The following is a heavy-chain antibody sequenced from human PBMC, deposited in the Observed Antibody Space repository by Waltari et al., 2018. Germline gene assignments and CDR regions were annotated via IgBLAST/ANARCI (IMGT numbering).Heavy chain of an antibody. CDR3: AKPQANRGYTYDPIHFDS. CDR2: ISYDGSNK. Sequence: QVQLVESGGGVVQPGRSLRLSCAASGFVFSTFGMHWVRQAPGKGLEWVAGISYDGSNKYYSDSVKGRFTIARDNSKNTLSLLMNSLRIEDTAVYYCAKPQANRGYTYDPIHFDSWGQGTLVTVSS. J-gene: IGHJ4*02. V-gene: IGHV3-30*18. D-gene: IGHD5-18*01. CDR1: GFVFSTFG.